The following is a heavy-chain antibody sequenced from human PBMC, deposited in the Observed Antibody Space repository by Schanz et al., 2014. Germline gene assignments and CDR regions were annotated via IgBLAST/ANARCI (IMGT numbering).Heavy chain of an antibody. Sequence: VQLVESGGGVVQPGRSLRLSCAASGFIFSSYGLHWVRQAPGKGLEWVSAISGSGGSTYYADSVKGRFTISRDNSKNTLYLQMNSLRAGDTAVYYCAKDPSHGDYDYYFDYWGQGTLVTVSS. J-gene: IGHJ4*02. D-gene: IGHD3-22*01. V-gene: IGHV3-23*04. CDR2: ISGSGGST. CDR1: GFIFSSYG. CDR3: AKDPSHGDYDYYFDY.